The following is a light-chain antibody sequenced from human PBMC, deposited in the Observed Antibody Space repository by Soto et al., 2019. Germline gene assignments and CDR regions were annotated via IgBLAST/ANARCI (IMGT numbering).Light chain of an antibody. CDR2: EDT. CDR3: CSYAGSYTMI. CDR1: SSDVGSYNL. V-gene: IGLV2-23*01. J-gene: IGLJ2*01. Sequence: QSALTQPASVSGSPGQSITISCTGSSSDVGSYNLVSWYQHHPGKAPKLMIFEDTERPSGVSNRFSGSKSGNTASLTISGLQAEDEADYFCCSYAGSYTMIFGGGTQLTVL.